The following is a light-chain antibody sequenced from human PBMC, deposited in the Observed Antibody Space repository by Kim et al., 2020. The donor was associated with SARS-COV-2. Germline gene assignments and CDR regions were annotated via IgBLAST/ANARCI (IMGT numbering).Light chain of an antibody. Sequence: SVSPGERATRSCRANQSLGDRLAWYQYRPGQAPRLLIYGASNRATGIPARFSGRGSGTEFTLTISTLQSDYFAVYYCQQYKNWPYSFGQGTKLEI. CDR1: QSLGDR. CDR2: GAS. J-gene: IGKJ2*03. CDR3: QQYKNWPYS. V-gene: IGKV3D-15*01.